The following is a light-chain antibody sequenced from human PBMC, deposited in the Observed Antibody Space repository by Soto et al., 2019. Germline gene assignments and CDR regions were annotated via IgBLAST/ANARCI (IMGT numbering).Light chain of an antibody. V-gene: IGLV2-14*01. Sequence: QSDLTQPASVSGSPGQSITISCTGTSSDVGGYNYVSWYQQHPGKAPKLMIYDVSNRPSGVSNRFSGSKSGNTASLTISGLQAEDEADYYCSSYTSSSTLSVFGTGTKVTVL. CDR2: DVS. CDR3: SSYTSSSTLSV. CDR1: SSDVGGYNY. J-gene: IGLJ1*01.